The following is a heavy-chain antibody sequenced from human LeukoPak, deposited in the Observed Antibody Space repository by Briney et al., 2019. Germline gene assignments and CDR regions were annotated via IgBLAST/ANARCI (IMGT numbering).Heavy chain of an antibody. J-gene: IGHJ5*02. CDR1: GGFISSSSYY. CDR3: ARPLAAAGKGNWFDP. Sequence: SETLSLTCTVSGGFISSSSYYWGWIRQPPGKGLEWIGSIYYSGSTYYNPSLKSRVTISVDTSKNQFSLKLSSVTAADTAVYYCARPLAAAGKGNWFDPWGQGTLVTVSS. CDR2: IYYSGST. V-gene: IGHV4-39*01. D-gene: IGHD6-13*01.